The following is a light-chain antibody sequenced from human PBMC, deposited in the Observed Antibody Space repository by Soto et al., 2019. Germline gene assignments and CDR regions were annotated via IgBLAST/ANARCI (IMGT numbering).Light chain of an antibody. CDR1: QSVSSY. Sequence: IVLTQSPATLSFSPGERATLACRASQSVSSYLALYQQKPGQAPRLLIYDASNRATGIPARFSGSGSGTDFPLTISSLGPEDFAVYYCRQRSNWITFGHGTRLEIK. CDR2: DAS. J-gene: IGKJ5*01. V-gene: IGKV3-11*01. CDR3: RQRSNWIT.